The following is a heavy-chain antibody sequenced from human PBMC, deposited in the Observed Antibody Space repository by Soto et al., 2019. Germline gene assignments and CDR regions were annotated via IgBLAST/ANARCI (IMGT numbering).Heavy chain of an antibody. V-gene: IGHV4-31*03. Sequence: QVQLRESGPGLVEPSQTLSLTCTASGDSINTFSYFWSWTRQHPQKGLEWNGYVHSTGNTYYNPSLESRVTISIEASENKFALDLDSLTAADTAVYYCARRGTYYFDYWGQGIRVTVSS. CDR3: ARRGTYYFDY. J-gene: IGHJ4*02. CDR1: GDSINTFSYF. CDR2: VHSTGNT. D-gene: IGHD5-12*01.